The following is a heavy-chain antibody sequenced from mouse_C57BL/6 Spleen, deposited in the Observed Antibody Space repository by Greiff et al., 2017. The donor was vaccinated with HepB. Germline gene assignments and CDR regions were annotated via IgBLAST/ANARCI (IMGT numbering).Heavy chain of an antibody. CDR1: GYTFTSYW. CDR3: ARRGYYGSSYSYAMDY. Sequence: QVQLQQPGAELVMPGASVKLSCKASGYTFTSYWMHWVKQRPGPGLEWIGEIDPSDSYTNYNQKFKGKSTLTVDKSSSTAYMQLSSLTSEDSAVYYCARRGYYGSSYSYAMDYWGQGTSVTVSS. V-gene: IGHV1-69*01. J-gene: IGHJ4*01. CDR2: IDPSDSYT. D-gene: IGHD1-1*01.